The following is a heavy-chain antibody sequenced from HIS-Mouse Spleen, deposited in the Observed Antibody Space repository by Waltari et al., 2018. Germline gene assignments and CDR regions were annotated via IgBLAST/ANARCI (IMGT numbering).Heavy chain of an antibody. J-gene: IGHJ4*02. CDR2: INHSGST. Sequence: QVQLQQWGAGLLKPSETLSLTCAVYGGSFSGYYWSWIRQPPGKGLEWIGEINHSGSTNDNPSLKSRVTISVDTSKNQFSLKLSSVTAADTAVYYCARDYSNYLYYFDYWGQGTLVTVSS. V-gene: IGHV4-34*01. D-gene: IGHD4-4*01. CDR1: GGSFSGYY. CDR3: ARDYSNYLYYFDY.